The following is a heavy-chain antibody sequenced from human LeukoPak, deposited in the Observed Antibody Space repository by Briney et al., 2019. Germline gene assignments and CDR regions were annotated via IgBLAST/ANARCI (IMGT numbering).Heavy chain of an antibody. D-gene: IGHD6-13*01. CDR1: GGSISSGGYS. CDR2: IYHSGST. J-gene: IGHJ4*02. CDR3: ARDSSSWYSDPFDY. V-gene: IGHV4-30-2*01. Sequence: SQTLSLTCAVSGGSISSGGYSWSWIRQPPGKGLELIGYIYHSGSTYYSSSLKSRVTISVDRSKNKFSLKLTSVTAADTAVYYCARDSSSWYSDPFDYWGQGTLVTVSS.